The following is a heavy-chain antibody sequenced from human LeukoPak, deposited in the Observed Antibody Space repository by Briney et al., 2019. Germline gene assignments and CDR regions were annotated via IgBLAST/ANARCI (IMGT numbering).Heavy chain of an antibody. J-gene: IGHJ4*02. CDR2: ISSTSSIT. D-gene: IGHD1-7*01. CDR3: ARGDNWNYGIDY. CDR1: GFSFSIYT. Sequence: GGSLRLSCAASGFSFSIYTMNWVRQAPGKGLEWVSYISSTSSITYYADSVQGRFTISRDNAENSLCLQMNSLRAEDTAVYYCARGDNWNYGIDYWGQGTLVTVSS. V-gene: IGHV3-48*01.